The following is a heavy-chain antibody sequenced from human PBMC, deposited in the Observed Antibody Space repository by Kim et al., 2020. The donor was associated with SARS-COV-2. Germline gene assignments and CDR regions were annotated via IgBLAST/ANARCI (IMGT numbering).Heavy chain of an antibody. V-gene: IGHV4-59*13. Sequence: SETLSLTCNVSGGSSNNFFWSWIRQSPGGGLEWIAFVSDTGRTTMYNPSLTSRVSISLDTSNKQLSLNLKSVTAADTGMYYCARDAGLGKGDWFDPWGQGTLVTVSS. J-gene: IGHJ5*02. D-gene: IGHD3-16*01. CDR2: VSDTGRT. CDR3: ARDAGLGKGDWFDP. CDR1: GGSSNNFF.